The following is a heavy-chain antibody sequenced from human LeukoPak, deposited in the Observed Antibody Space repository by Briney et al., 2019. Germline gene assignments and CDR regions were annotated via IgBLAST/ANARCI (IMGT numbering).Heavy chain of an antibody. Sequence: GGSLRLSCAASGFTSDEFGMTWVRQVPGQGLEWVSGINWIGGRIGYADSVKGRFTISRDRAKSSLYLQMNSLRAEDTALYYCARGMDIVDTRGDYYYGMDVWGQGTAVTVSS. D-gene: IGHD5-12*01. J-gene: IGHJ6*02. CDR1: GFTSDEFG. CDR2: INWIGGRI. V-gene: IGHV3-20*04. CDR3: ARGMDIVDTRGDYYYGMDV.